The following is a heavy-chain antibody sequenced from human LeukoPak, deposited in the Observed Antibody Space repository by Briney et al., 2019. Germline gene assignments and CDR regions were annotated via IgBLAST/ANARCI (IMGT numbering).Heavy chain of an antibody. CDR3: ARLIVVVPAAYDY. CDR1: AYSISSGYY. D-gene: IGHD2-2*01. Sequence: SETLSLTCTVSAYSISSGYYWGWIRQPPGKGLEWIGSIYHSGSTSYNPSHKSRVTISVDTSKNQISLNLSSVTAADTAVYYCARLIVVVPAAYDYWGQGTLVTVSS. V-gene: IGHV4-38-2*02. CDR2: IYHSGST. J-gene: IGHJ4*02.